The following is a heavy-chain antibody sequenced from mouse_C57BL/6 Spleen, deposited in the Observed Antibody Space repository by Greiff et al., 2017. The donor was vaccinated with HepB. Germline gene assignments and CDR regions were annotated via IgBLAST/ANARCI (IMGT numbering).Heavy chain of an antibody. J-gene: IGHJ3*01. CDR1: GYTFTSYW. CDR2: IDPSDSET. Sequence: QVQLQQPGAELVRPGSSVKLSCKASGYTFTSYWMHWVKQRPLQGLEWIGNIDPSDSETHYNQKFKDKATLTVDKSSSTAYMQLSSLTSEDSAVYYCARVGGSSYGAYWGQGTLVTVSA. D-gene: IGHD1-1*01. V-gene: IGHV1-52*01. CDR3: ARVGGSSYGAY.